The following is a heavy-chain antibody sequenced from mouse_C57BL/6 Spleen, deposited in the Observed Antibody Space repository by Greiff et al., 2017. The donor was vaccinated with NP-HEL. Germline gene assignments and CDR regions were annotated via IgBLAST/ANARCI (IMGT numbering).Heavy chain of an antibody. CDR1: GYTFTSYW. Sequence: QVQLQQPGAELVMPGASVKLSCKASGYTFTSYWMHWVKQRPGQGLEWIGEIDPSDSYTNYNQKFKCKSTLTVDKYSSTAYMQLSSLTSEDSAVYYCASRSTMVPYYYAMDYWGQGTSVTVSS. J-gene: IGHJ4*01. CDR3: ASRSTMVPYYYAMDY. D-gene: IGHD2-2*01. CDR2: IDPSDSYT. V-gene: IGHV1-69*01.